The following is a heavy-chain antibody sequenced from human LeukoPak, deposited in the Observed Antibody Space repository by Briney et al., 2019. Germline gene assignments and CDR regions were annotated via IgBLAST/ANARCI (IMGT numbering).Heavy chain of an antibody. J-gene: IGHJ4*02. CDR2: INSDGSTT. CDR1: GFTFSSYW. V-gene: IGHV3-74*01. CDR3: ARARIAAGLIDY. Sequence: GGSLRLSCAASGFTFSSYWMDWVRQAPGKGLVWVSRINSDGSTTSYTDSVKGRFTISRDNAKNTLYLQMNSLRAEDTAVYYCARARIAAGLIDYWGRGTLVTVSS. D-gene: IGHD6-13*01.